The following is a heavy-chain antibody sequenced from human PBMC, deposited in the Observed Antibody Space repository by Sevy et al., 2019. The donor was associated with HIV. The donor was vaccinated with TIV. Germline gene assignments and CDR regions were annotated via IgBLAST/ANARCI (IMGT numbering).Heavy chain of an antibody. CDR3: TTDHRRDGIVVVPFEY. Sequence: GGSLRLSCAASGFTFCNAWMSWVRQSPGKGLEWVGRIRSKAGGGTTDYATIVKGKFTISRDDSRDILYLQLNSLETEDTAVYYCTTDHRRDGIVVVPFEYWGQGTLVTVSS. CDR1: GFTFCNAW. D-gene: IGHD2-15*01. CDR2: IRSKAGGGTT. V-gene: IGHV3-15*01. J-gene: IGHJ4*02.